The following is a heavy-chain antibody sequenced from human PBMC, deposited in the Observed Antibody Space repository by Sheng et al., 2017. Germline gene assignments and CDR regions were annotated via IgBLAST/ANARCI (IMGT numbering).Heavy chain of an antibody. V-gene: IGHV3-30-3*01. Sequence: QVQLVESGGGVVQPGRSLRLSCAASGFTFSSYAMHWVRQAPGKGLEWVAVISYDGSNKYYADSVKGRFTISRDNSKNTLYLQMNSLRAEDTAVYYCASYEQWLTMDYWGQGTLVTVSS. D-gene: IGHD6-19*01. J-gene: IGHJ4*02. CDR1: GFTFSSYA. CDR2: ISYDGSNK. CDR3: ASYEQWLTMDY.